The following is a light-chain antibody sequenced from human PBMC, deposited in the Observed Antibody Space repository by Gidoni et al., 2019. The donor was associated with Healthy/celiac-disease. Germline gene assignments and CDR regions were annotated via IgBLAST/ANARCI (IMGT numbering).Light chain of an antibody. CDR2: GKN. Sequence: SSELTQDPAVSVALGQTVRITCQGDSLRSYYASWYQQKPGQAPVLLIYGKNNRPSGIPDRFSGSSAGNTASLTITGAQAEDEADYYCNSRDSSGNHVVFGGWTKLTVL. V-gene: IGLV3-19*01. CDR3: NSRDSSGNHVV. CDR1: SLRSYY. J-gene: IGLJ2*01.